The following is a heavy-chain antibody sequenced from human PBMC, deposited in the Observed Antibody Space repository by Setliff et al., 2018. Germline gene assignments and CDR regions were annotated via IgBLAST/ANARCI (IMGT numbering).Heavy chain of an antibody. CDR3: ATYKRSSSFEY. J-gene: IGHJ4*02. Sequence: PGGSLRLSCGASGFTFSTHAMHWVRQAPGKGLEWVALIWSDGSKEKYVDSVKGRFTISRDNAKNSLYLQMNSPRAEDTAVYYCATYKRSSSFEYWGQGSLVTVSS. CDR1: GFTFSTHA. V-gene: IGHV3-33*03. CDR2: IWSDGSKE. D-gene: IGHD6-6*01.